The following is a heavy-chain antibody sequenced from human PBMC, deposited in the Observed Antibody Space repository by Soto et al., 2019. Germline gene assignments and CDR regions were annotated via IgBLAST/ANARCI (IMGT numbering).Heavy chain of an antibody. V-gene: IGHV1-18*01. D-gene: IGHD3-3*01. CDR2: ISAYNGNT. Sequence: ASVKVSCKASGYTFTSYGISWVRQAPGQGLEWMGWISAYNGNTNYAQKLQGRVTMTTDTSTSTAYMELRSLRSDDTAVYYCARDGVTVYDCWIGCYSDPRNLFDPRAQGTLVTVSS. CDR3: ARDGVTVYDCWIGCYSDPRNLFDP. J-gene: IGHJ5*02. CDR1: GYTFTSYG.